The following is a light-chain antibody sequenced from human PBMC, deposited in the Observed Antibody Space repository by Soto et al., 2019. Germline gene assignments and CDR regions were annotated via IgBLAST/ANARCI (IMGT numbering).Light chain of an antibody. J-gene: IGKJ5*01. CDR2: GAS. CDR3: QQYNNWPSIT. V-gene: IGKV3-15*01. CDR1: QSVRNN. Sequence: EIVMTQSPATLSVSPGERATLSCRASQSVRNNLAWYQQKPGQAPRLLIYGASTRATGIPARLSGSGSGTEFTLTISSLQSEDFAVYYCQQYNNWPSITFVQGTRLEIK.